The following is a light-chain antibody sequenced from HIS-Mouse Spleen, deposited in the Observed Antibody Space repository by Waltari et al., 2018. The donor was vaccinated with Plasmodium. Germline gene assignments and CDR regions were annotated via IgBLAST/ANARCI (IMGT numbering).Light chain of an antibody. CDR2: GAS. V-gene: IGKV3-20*01. J-gene: IGKJ4*01. CDR1: QSVSSSY. CDR3: QQYGSSPLT. Sequence: EFVLTPSPGTLSLSPGQRAPLSCRASQSVSSSYLAWYQQKPGQAPRLLIYGASSRATGIPDRFSGSGSGTDFTLTISRLEPEDFAVYYCQQYGSSPLTFGGGTKVEIK.